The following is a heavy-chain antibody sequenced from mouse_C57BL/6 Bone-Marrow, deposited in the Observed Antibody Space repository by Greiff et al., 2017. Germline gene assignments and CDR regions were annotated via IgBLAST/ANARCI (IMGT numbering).Heavy chain of an antibody. CDR1: GYTFTSYW. Sequence: QVQLQQPGAELVMPGASVKLSCKASGYTFTSYWMHWVKQRPGQGLEWIGEIDPSDSYTNYNQKFKGKSTLTVDKYSSTAYMQLRSLTSEDSEVYYCASDWGDGSSWGDWYFDVWGTGTTVTVSS. CDR3: ASDWGDGSSWGDWYFDV. V-gene: IGHV1-69*01. J-gene: IGHJ1*03. D-gene: IGHD1-1*01. CDR2: IDPSDSYT.